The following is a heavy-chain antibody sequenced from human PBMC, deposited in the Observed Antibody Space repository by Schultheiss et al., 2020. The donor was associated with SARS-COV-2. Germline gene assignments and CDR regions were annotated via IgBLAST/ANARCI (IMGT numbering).Heavy chain of an antibody. J-gene: IGHJ2*01. D-gene: IGHD3-22*01. CDR1: GFTFSDYY. Sequence: GGSLRLSCAASGFTFSDYYMNWVRQAPGKGLEWVSAISGSGGSTYYADSVKGRFTISRDNSKNTLYLQMNSLRAEDTAVYYCARGGVTMIVAGYDLWGRGTLVTVSS. CDR2: ISGSGGST. CDR3: ARGGVTMIVAGYDL. V-gene: IGHV3-23*01.